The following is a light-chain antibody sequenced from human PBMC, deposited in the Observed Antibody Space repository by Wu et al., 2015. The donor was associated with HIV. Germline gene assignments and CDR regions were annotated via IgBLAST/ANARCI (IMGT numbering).Light chain of an antibody. CDR2: GAS. J-gene: IGKJ4*01. CDR3: QHYGSSLVT. V-gene: IGKV3-20*01. CDR1: QSISSSH. Sequence: IVLTQSPGTLSLSPGERATLSCRASQSISSSHLAWYQQKTGQAPRLLIYGASSRAVGIPDRFTASGSGTDFTLTISRLEPEDFAVFYCQHYGSSLVTFGGGTKVEI.